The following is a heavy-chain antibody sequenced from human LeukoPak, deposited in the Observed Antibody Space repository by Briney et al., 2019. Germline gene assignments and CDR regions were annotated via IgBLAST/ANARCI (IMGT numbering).Heavy chain of an antibody. V-gene: IGHV3-30*18. CDR1: GFSFSDYG. Sequence: GGSLRLSCEGSGFSFSDYGMHWVREAPGKGLEWVAVISDDGNNQYFANSVEGRFAISRDNSKDTVYLHMNGVRPEDTAVYFCAQDLPADPGWGWYRVRFIFHSWGQGTLVTVSA. D-gene: IGHD6-19*01. CDR3: AQDLPADPGWGWYRVRFIFHS. CDR2: ISDDGNNQ. J-gene: IGHJ4*02.